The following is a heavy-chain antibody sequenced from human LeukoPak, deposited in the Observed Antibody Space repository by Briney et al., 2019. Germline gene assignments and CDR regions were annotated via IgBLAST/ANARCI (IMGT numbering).Heavy chain of an antibody. Sequence: ASVKVSCKASGYTFTSYYMHWVRQAPGQGLEWMGIINPSGGSTSYAQKFQGRVTMTRDTSTSTVYMELSSLRSEDTAVYYCARDFRDFGVVIPLGYYYYYMDVWGKGTTVTVSS. D-gene: IGHD3-3*01. J-gene: IGHJ6*03. CDR1: GYTFTSYY. V-gene: IGHV1-46*01. CDR2: INPSGGST. CDR3: ARDFRDFGVVIPLGYYYYYMDV.